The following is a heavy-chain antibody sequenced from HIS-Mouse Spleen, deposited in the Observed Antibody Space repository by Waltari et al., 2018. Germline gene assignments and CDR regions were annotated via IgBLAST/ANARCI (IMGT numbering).Heavy chain of an antibody. V-gene: IGHV4-34*01. Sequence: QVQLQQWGAGLLKPSETLSITCAVYGGSFSGYYWSWIRQPPGTGLEWIGEINHSGSTNYNPSLKSRVTISVDTSKNQFSLKLSSVTAADTAVYYCASIAAAGTVDYWGQGTLVTVSS. D-gene: IGHD6-13*01. CDR1: GGSFSGYY. CDR3: ASIAAAGTVDY. J-gene: IGHJ4*02. CDR2: INHSGST.